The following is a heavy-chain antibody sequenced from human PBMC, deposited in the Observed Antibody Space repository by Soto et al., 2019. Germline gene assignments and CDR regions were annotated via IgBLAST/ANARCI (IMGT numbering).Heavy chain of an antibody. CDR3: ARERRRDGYNYDY. CDR1: GGTFSSYA. Sequence: WASVKVSCKASGGTFSSYAISWVRQAPGQGLEWMGGIIPISGTANYAQKFQGRVTITADESTSTAYMELSSLRSEDTAVYYCARERRRDGYNYDYWGQGTLVTVSS. D-gene: IGHD5-12*01. V-gene: IGHV1-69*13. CDR2: IIPISGTA. J-gene: IGHJ4*02.